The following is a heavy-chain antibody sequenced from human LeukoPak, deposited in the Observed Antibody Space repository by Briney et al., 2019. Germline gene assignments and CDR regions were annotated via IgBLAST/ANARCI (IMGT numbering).Heavy chain of an antibody. Sequence: SETLSLTCAVSSYSISSSNWWGWIRQPPGKGLEWIGYIYYSGSTYYNPSLKSRVTMSVDTSKNQFSLKLSSVTAVDTAVYYCARNRAGHGYYYMDVWGKGTTVTVSS. D-gene: IGHD5-24*01. CDR1: SYSISSSNW. J-gene: IGHJ6*03. CDR2: IYYSGST. V-gene: IGHV4-28*01. CDR3: ARNRAGHGYYYMDV.